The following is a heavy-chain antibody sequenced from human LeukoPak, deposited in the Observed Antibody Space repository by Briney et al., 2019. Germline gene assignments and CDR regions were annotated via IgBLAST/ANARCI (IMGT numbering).Heavy chain of an antibody. Sequence: GESLKISCKGSGYSFTSYWIGWVRQMPGKGLEWMGIIYPGDSDTRYSPSFQGQVTISADKSISTAYLQWSSLKASDTGMYYCARRSISGYSYGCFGHWGPGNPGTVSP. CDR1: GYSFTSYW. CDR3: ARRSISGYSYGCFGH. J-gene: IGHJ6*01. V-gene: IGHV5-51*01. D-gene: IGHD5-18*01. CDR2: IYPGDSDT.